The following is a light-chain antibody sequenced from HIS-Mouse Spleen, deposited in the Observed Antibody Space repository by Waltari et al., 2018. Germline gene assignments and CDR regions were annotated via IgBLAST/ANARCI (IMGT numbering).Light chain of an antibody. CDR2: DAS. Sequence: EIVLTQSPATLSLSPGERATPPCRASQSVSSYLACYQKKPGQAPRLLIYDASNRATGIPARLSGSWSGTDFTLTISSLEPEDVAVYYCQQRSNWPITFGQGTRLEIK. J-gene: IGKJ5*01. CDR1: QSVSSY. V-gene: IGKV3-11*01. CDR3: QQRSNWPIT.